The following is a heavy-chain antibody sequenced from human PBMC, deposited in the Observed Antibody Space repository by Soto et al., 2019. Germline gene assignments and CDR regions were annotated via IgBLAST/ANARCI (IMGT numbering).Heavy chain of an antibody. CDR2: VKSSVDGGTT. D-gene: IGHD3-10*01. CDR3: TTDGGIMVRPLFDF. Sequence: GSLRLSCGASGFMFKKGWMSWVRQAPGKGLEWVARVKSSVDGGTTDYAAPVQGRFSITRDDSRDTLYLQMNSLKTEDTAVYYCTTDGGIMVRPLFDFWGQGTLVTVSS. V-gene: IGHV3-15*01. CDR1: GFMFKKGW. J-gene: IGHJ4*02.